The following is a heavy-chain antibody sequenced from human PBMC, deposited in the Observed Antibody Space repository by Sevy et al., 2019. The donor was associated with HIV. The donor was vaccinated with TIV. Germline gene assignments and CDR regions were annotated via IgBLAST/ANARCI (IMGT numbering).Heavy chain of an antibody. V-gene: IGHV1-2*02. Sequence: ASVKVSCKASDYIFTDYYIHWVRQAPGQGLEWMAWINSDSGVTNYAQRFQGEVTVTRDTSLSTAYLELTNLKSNDTAIYYCARLTTQPTSDLYGLDVWGQGTTVTVSS. J-gene: IGHJ6*02. CDR2: INSDSGVT. CDR3: ARLTTQPTSDLYGLDV. D-gene: IGHD4-17*01. CDR1: DYIFTDYY.